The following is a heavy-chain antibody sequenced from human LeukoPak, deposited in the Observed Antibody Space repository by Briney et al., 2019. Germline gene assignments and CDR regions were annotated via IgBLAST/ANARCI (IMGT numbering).Heavy chain of an antibody. CDR3: ARATGPKLSPPGYFDY. V-gene: IGHV3-21*01. CDR2: ITSSGTYI. J-gene: IGHJ4*02. D-gene: IGHD3-9*01. CDR1: GFTFSDYS. Sequence: GGSLRLSCAASGFTFSDYSMNWVRQAPGKGLEWVSSITSSGTYIYYADSVKGRFTISRDNSKNTLYLQMGSLRAEDMAVYYCARATGPKLSPPGYFDYWGQGTLVTVSS.